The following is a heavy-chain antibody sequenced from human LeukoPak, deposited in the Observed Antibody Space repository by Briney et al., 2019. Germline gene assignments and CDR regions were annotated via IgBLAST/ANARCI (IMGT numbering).Heavy chain of an antibody. CDR1: GDSISSSSYF. CDR3: ARHGAAALVLFDY. CDR2: IYYSGST. V-gene: IGHV4-39*01. D-gene: IGHD4/OR15-4a*01. J-gene: IGHJ4*02. Sequence: SETLSLTCSVSGDSISSSSYFWGWIRQPPGKGLEWIGSIYYSGSTYYNPSLKSRVTISVDTSKNQFSLKLSSVTAADTAVYYCARHGAAALVLFDYWGQGTLVTVSS.